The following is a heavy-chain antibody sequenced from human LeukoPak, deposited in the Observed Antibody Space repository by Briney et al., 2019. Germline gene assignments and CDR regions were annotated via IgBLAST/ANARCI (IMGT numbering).Heavy chain of an antibody. CDR3: ASRPESEAYFDY. CDR1: GGSISSGDYY. CDR2: IYYSGNT. Sequence: SETLSLTCTVSGGSISSGDYYWSWIRQLPGRGLEFIGYIYYSGNTYYNLSLKSRVTISVDTSKNQFSLKLSSVTAADTAVYYCASRPESEAYFDYWGQGTLVTVSS. J-gene: IGHJ4*02. V-gene: IGHV4-30-4*01.